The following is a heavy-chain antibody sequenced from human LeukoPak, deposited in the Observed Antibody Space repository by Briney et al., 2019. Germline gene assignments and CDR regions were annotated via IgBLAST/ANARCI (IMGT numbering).Heavy chain of an antibody. J-gene: IGHJ6*02. Sequence: GGSLRLSCAASGFTVSSSYMSWVRQAPGKGLEWVSVIYSGGSTYYADSVKGRFTISRDNSKNTLYLQMNSLRAEDTAVYYCARVPYCSGGSCNYYYYYAMDVWGQGTTVTVSS. CDR2: IYSGGST. D-gene: IGHD2-15*01. V-gene: IGHV3-66*01. CDR3: ARVPYCSGGSCNYYYYYAMDV. CDR1: GFTVSSSY.